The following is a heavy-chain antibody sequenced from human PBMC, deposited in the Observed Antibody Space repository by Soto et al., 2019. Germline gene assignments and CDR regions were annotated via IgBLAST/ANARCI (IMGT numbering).Heavy chain of an antibody. Sequence: KTSETLSLTCTVSGGPLSSGSYYWSWIRQSPGQGLEWIGYIYYSGTTKYNPSLKSRVSISVDTSKNQFSLRPTSLSAADTAVYYCARAASPHFDLLSAFHPWGQGTLVTVSS. J-gene: IGHJ5*02. V-gene: IGHV4-61*01. CDR1: GGPLSSGSYY. CDR2: IYYSGTT. D-gene: IGHD3-9*01. CDR3: ARAASPHFDLLSAFHP.